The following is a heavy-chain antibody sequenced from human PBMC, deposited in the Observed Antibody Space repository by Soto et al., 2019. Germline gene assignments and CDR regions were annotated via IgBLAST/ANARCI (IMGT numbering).Heavy chain of an antibody. CDR2: ISYDGSNK. D-gene: IGHD2-15*01. V-gene: IGHV3-30-3*01. CDR1: GFTFISYA. Sequence: GVSLRLSRAASGFTFISYAMRWVRQAPGKGLEWVAVISYDGSNKYYADSVKGRFTISRDNSKNTLYLQMNSLRAEDTAVYYCARQDTRAALDYWGQGTLVTVSS. CDR3: ARQDTRAALDY. J-gene: IGHJ4*02.